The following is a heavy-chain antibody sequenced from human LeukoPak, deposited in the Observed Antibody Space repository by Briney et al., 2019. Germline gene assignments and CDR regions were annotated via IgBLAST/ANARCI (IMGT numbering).Heavy chain of an antibody. V-gene: IGHV3-21*01. CDR1: GFTFSSYS. D-gene: IGHD3-22*01. Sequence: PGGSLRLSCAASGFTFSSYSMNWVRQAPGKGLEWVSSISSSSSYIYYADSVKGRFTISRDNAKNSLYLQMNSLRAEDTAVYYCARVGFDYDSSGHCDYWGQGTLVTVSS. J-gene: IGHJ4*02. CDR3: ARVGFDYDSSGHCDY. CDR2: ISSSSSYI.